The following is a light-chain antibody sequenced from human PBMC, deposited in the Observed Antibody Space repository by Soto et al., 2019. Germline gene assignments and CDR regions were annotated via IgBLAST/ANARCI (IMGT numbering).Light chain of an antibody. Sequence: DIVMTQSPLSLPVTPGEPASISCRSSQSLLHSNGYNYLDWYLQKPGQSPQLLIYLGSNRASGVPDRFSGSVSGTDFTLKISRVEAEDVGVYSCMQDLQTPLTFVGGTKVEIK. J-gene: IGKJ4*01. CDR1: QSLLHSNGYNY. CDR2: LGS. V-gene: IGKV2-28*01. CDR3: MQDLQTPLT.